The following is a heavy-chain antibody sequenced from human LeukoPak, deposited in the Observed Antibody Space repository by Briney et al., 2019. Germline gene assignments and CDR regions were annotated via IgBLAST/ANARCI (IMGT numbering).Heavy chain of an antibody. J-gene: IGHJ6*02. V-gene: IGHV3-53*01. CDR2: IYSGGST. Sequence: GGSLRLSCAASGFTLSSYSMNWVRQAPGKGLEWVSVIYSGGSTYYADSVKGRFTNSRDNSKNTLYLQMNSLRAEDTAVYYCARGFYYYYGMDVWGQGTTVTVSS. CDR1: GFTLSSYS. CDR3: ARGFYYYYGMDV.